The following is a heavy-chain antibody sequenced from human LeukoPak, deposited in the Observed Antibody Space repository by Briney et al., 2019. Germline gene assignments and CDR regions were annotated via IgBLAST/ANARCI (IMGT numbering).Heavy chain of an antibody. CDR1: GFTFSSYS. CDR2: IKQDGSAK. J-gene: IGHJ4*02. Sequence: PGGSLRLSCAASGFTFSSYSMNWVRQAPGKGLEWVANIKQDGSAKYFTDSVKGRFTISRDNAKNSLYLQMSSLRAEDTAVYYCAREQFSYGIPCYFDYWGQGALVTVSS. D-gene: IGHD5-18*01. CDR3: AREQFSYGIPCYFDY. V-gene: IGHV3-7*01.